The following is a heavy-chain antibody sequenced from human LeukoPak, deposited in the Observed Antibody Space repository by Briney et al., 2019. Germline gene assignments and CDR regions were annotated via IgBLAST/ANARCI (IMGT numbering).Heavy chain of an antibody. J-gene: IGHJ3*01. CDR3: ARDRSGTYYTFDV. CDR2: ISYSGRT. CDR1: GGSIGSSF. Sequence: SETLSLTCSISGGSIGSSFWNWIRLSPEKGLEWIGYISYSGRTNYSPSLKSRVTISIDTSKNQLSLTLSSVTAADTALYYCARDRSGTYYTFDVWGQGTMVSVSA. V-gene: IGHV4-59*13. D-gene: IGHD1-26*01.